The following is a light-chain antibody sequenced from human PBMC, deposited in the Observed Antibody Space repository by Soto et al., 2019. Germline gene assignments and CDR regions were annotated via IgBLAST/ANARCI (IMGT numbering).Light chain of an antibody. V-gene: IGKV3-20*01. CDR3: QQYGGSPPIT. CDR1: QSVSSSY. CDR2: GVS. J-gene: IGKJ5*01. Sequence: IVTTQSPATLSVSPGERATLSCRASQSVSSSYLAWYQQKPGQAPRLLMYGVSYRATGIPDRFSGGGSGTHFTLTISRLEPEDFAVYYCQQYGGSPPITFGQGTRLEIK.